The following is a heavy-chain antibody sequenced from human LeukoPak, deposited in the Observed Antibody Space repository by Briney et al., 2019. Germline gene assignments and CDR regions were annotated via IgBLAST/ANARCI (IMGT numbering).Heavy chain of an antibody. CDR2: IKQDGSEK. CDR3: ARDRRYSYGS. D-gene: IGHD5-18*01. V-gene: IGHV3-7*03. J-gene: IGHJ5*02. CDR1: GFTFSSSA. Sequence: GGSLRLSCAASGFTFSSSAMSWVRQAPGKGLEWVANIKQDGSEKYYVDSVKGRFTISRDNAKNSLYLQMNSLRAEDAAVYYCARDRRYSYGSWGQGTLVTVSS.